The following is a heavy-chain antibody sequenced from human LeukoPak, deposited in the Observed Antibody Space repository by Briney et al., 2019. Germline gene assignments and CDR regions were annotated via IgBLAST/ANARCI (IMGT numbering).Heavy chain of an antibody. Sequence: SETLSLTCAVYGGSFIDYYWSWLRQPPGKGLEWIGEIDHSGSTTYNPSLKSRVTISVDTSKNQFSLKLNSVTAADTAVYYCARRMAGTETFDYWGQGTLVTVSS. J-gene: IGHJ4*02. CDR3: ARRMAGTETFDY. V-gene: IGHV4-34*01. D-gene: IGHD6-19*01. CDR2: IDHSGST. CDR1: GGSFIDYY.